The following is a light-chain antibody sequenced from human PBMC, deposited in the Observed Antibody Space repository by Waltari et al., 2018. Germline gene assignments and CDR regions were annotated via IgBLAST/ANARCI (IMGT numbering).Light chain of an antibody. J-gene: IGLJ3*02. Sequence: QSVLTQPPSVSGAPGQGVTISCTGSGSNIGAGYDVHRYQQLPRAAPKPLIYGSPSRPLGVPARFFGSTSGTSASLAIIGLQAEDEAEYYCQSYDTSLSVVFGGGTKLTVL. CDR2: GSP. CDR1: GSNIGAGYD. V-gene: IGLV1-40*01. CDR3: QSYDTSLSVV.